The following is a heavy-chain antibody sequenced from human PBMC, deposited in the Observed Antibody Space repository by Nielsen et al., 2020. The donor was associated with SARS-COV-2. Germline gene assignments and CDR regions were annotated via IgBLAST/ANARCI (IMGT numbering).Heavy chain of an antibody. J-gene: IGHJ6*02. CDR2: IIPIFGTA. V-gene: IGHV1-69*01. D-gene: IGHD4-17*01. Sequence: WVRQAPGQGLEWMGGIIPIFGTANYAQKFQGRVTITADESTSTAYMELSSLRSEDTAVYYCARGDYDYGDPRSYYYYYYGMDVWGQGTTVTSP. CDR3: ARGDYDYGDPRSYYYYYYGMDV.